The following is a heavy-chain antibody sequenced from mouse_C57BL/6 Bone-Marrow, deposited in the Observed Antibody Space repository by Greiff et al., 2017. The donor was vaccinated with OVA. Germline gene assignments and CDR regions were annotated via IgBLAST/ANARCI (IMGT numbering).Heavy chain of an antibody. CDR1: GYAFTNYL. V-gene: IGHV1-54*01. Sequence: QVQLQQSGAELVRPGTSVKVSCKASGYAFTNYLIEWVKQRPGQGLEWIGVINPGSGGTNYNEKFMGKATLTADKSSSTAYMQLSSLTSEDSAVYFCAKLGLLYRYAMDYWGQGTSVTVSS. CDR2: INPGSGGT. J-gene: IGHJ4*01. CDR3: AKLGLLYRYAMDY. D-gene: IGHD2-12*01.